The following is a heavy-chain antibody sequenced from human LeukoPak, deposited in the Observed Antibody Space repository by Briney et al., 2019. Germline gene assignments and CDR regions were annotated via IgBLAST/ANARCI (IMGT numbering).Heavy chain of an antibody. V-gene: IGHV3-30*02. CDR3: AKYGSGSYYYYYYYYMDV. Sequence: PGGSLRLSCAASGFTFSSYGMHWVRQAPGKGLEWVAFIRYDGSNKYYADSVKGRFTISRDNSKNTLYLQMNSLRAEDTAVYYCAKYGSGSYYYYYYYYMDVWGKGTTVTISS. CDR2: IRYDGSNK. CDR1: GFTFSSYG. D-gene: IGHD3-10*01. J-gene: IGHJ6*03.